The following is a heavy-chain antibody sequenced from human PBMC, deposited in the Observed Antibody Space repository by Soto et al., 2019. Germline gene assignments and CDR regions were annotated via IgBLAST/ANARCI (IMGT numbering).Heavy chain of an antibody. CDR3: ARLEYRGYDYTDAFDI. Sequence: SVKVSCKASGGTFSSYTISWVRQAPGQGLEWMGRIIPILGIANYAQKFQGRVTITADKSTSTAYMELSSLRSEDTAVYYCARLEYRGYDYTDAFDIWGQGTMVTVSS. CDR1: GGTFSSYT. CDR2: IIPILGIA. V-gene: IGHV1-69*02. D-gene: IGHD5-12*01. J-gene: IGHJ3*02.